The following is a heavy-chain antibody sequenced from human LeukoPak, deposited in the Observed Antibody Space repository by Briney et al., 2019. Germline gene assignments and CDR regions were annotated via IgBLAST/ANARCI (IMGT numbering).Heavy chain of an antibody. D-gene: IGHD2-21*02. CDR1: GFTFSSNS. CDR2: ISGSGST. J-gene: IGHJ4*02. Sequence: GGSLRLSCAASGFTFSSNSMTWVRQAPGKGLEWVSGISGSGSTYYAASVRGRFTISRDNSKNTLYLQMNSLRAEDTAVYYCAKEPPYCGGDCYFLLDYWGQGTLVTVSS. V-gene: IGHV3-23*01. CDR3: AKEPPYCGGDCYFLLDY.